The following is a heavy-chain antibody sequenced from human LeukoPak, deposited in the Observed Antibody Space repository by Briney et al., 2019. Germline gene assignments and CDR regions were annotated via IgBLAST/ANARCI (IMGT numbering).Heavy chain of an antibody. V-gene: IGHV3-7*01. D-gene: IGHD3-10*01. CDR3: ARDYYYYDSGSYYSNIAN. CDR2: IKEDGSEK. J-gene: IGHJ4*02. CDR1: GFTFSIYW. Sequence: PGGSLTLSCAASGFTFSIYWMSWVRQAPGRGLEWVAYIKEDGSEKYYVDSVKGRFTISRDNAKNSVFLQMNSLRVEDTAVYYCARDYYYYDSGSYYSNIANWGQGTLVTVSS.